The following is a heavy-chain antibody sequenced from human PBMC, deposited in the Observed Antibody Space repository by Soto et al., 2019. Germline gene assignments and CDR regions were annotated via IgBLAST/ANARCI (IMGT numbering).Heavy chain of an antibody. CDR2: ISTSKGNT. V-gene: IGHV1-18*01. CDR3: STRSPAFDF. J-gene: IGHJ4*02. Sequence: QVQLVQSGPEVKKPGASVKVSCKTSGYTFTSYGIAWVRQAPGQGLEWMGWISTSKGNTNYARKFQGRVTRTTDTATSTAYMELRSLRSDDTAVYYCSTRSPAFDFWGQGTLVTVSS. CDR1: GYTFTSYG.